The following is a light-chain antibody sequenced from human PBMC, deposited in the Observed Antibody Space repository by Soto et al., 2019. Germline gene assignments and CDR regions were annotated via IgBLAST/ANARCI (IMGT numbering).Light chain of an antibody. CDR2: GNS. CDR3: QSYDRSLSGWV. J-gene: IGLJ3*02. CDR1: SSNIGAGYD. V-gene: IGLV1-40*01. Sequence: QSVLTQPPSVSGAPGQRVTISCTGSSSNIGAGYDVYWYQQLPGTAPKLLIYGNSNRPSGVPDRFSGSKSGTSASLAITGLQAEDEADYYCQSYDRSLSGWVFGGGTKVTVL.